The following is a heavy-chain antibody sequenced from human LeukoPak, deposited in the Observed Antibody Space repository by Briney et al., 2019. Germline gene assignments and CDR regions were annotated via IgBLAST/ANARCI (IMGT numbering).Heavy chain of an antibody. V-gene: IGHV4-31*03. CDR2: IYYSGSN. Sequence: SQTLSLTCTVSGGSISSGGYYWSWIRQHPGEGLEWIGYIYYSGSNYYNPSLKSRVTISVDTSKNQFSLKLSSVTPAGTAVYYSARVWDYDYVWGRPGGDAFDIWGQGTMVTVSS. CDR3: ARVWDYDYVWGRPGGDAFDI. CDR1: GGSISSGGYY. D-gene: IGHD3-16*01. J-gene: IGHJ3*02.